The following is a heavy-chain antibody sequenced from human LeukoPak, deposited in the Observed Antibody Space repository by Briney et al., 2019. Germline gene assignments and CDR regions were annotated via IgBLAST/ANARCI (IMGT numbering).Heavy chain of an antibody. CDR3: ARSMGPNLFDY. D-gene: IGHD1-26*01. J-gene: IGHJ4*02. V-gene: IGHV5-51*01. Sequence: GESLKISCKGSGYTFTNYWIGWVRQMPGKGLEWMGIIYPGDSDTRYNPSFQGQVTISADKSISTAFLRWSSLKASDTAMYYCARSMGPNLFDYWGQGTLLTVSS. CDR1: GYTFTNYW. CDR2: IYPGDSDT.